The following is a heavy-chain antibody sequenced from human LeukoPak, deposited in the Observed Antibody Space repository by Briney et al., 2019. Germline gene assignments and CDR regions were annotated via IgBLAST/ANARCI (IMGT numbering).Heavy chain of an antibody. V-gene: IGHV4-59*01. CDR2: IYYSGST. D-gene: IGHD2-15*01. CDR3: ARIGVGKAFDY. Sequence: PSETLSLTCTVSGGSISSYYWSWIRQPPGKGLESIGYIYYSGSTNSNPSLKSRVIISVDTSKNQFSLKLSSVTAADTAVYYCARIGVGKAFDYWGQGTLVTVSS. CDR1: GGSISSYY. J-gene: IGHJ4*02.